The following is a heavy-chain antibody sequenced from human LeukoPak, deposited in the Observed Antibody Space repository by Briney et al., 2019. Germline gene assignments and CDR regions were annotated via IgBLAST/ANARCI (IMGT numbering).Heavy chain of an antibody. CDR3: ARAYDSGSYIPLGY. Sequence: PGGSLRLSCAASGFIVSSNSMSWVRQAPGKGLEWVSVIYSDGNTYYADPVKGRFTISRDSSKNTLYLQMNSLRVEDTALYYCARAYDSGSYIPLGYWGQGTLVTVSS. D-gene: IGHD3-10*01. J-gene: IGHJ4*02. CDR1: GFIVSSNS. V-gene: IGHV3-53*01. CDR2: IYSDGNT.